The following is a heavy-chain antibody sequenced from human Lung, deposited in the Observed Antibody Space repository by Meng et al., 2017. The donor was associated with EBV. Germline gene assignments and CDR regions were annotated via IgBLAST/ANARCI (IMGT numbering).Heavy chain of an antibody. CDR1: VGSSSSFSY. V-gene: IGHV4-39*01. CDR2: VHYSGST. Sequence: QLHCMAPGPGQGEPSVPLLLHCTVPVGSSSSFSYWGWIRQPPGRGLEWIGSVHYSGSTYYSPSLKSRITVSVDTSKNQFSLRLTSVTAADTAVYYCARPFPSIHSPRLDPFGDWGQGTLVTVSS. D-gene: IGHD6-19*01. CDR3: ARPFPSIHSPRLDPFGD. J-gene: IGHJ4*02.